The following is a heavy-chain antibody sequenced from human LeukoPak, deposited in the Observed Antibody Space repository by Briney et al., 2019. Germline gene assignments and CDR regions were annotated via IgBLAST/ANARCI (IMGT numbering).Heavy chain of an antibody. CDR2: TYYRSKWYN. V-gene: IGHV6-1*01. D-gene: IGHD6-13*01. J-gene: IGHJ6*02. CDR3: AREVIAAAGLYYYYYGMDV. CDR1: GDSVSSNSAA. Sequence: SQTFSLTCAISGDSVSSNSAAWNWIRQSPSRGLEWLGRTYYRSKWYNDYAVSVKSRITINPDTSKNQFSLQLNSVTPEDTAVYYCAREVIAAAGLYYYYYGMDVWGQGTTVTVSS.